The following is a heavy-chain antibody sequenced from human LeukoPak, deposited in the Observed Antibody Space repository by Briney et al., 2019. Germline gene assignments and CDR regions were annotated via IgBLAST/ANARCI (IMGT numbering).Heavy chain of an antibody. V-gene: IGHV3-74*01. CDR3: ARATSACYHV. CDR1: GFTFSSYW. CDR2: INGDGSTT. J-gene: IGHJ4*02. D-gene: IGHD3-3*01. Sequence: GGSLRLSCAASGFTFSSYWIHWVRQTPGKGLVWVSRINGDGSTTAYADSVQGRFTISRDNAKNTLYLQMNSLRAEDTAVYYCARATSACYHVWGQGTLVTVSS.